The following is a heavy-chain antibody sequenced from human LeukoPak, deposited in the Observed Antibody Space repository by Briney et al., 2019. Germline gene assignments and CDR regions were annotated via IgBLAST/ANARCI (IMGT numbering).Heavy chain of an antibody. D-gene: IGHD3-3*01. J-gene: IGHJ4*02. Sequence: PGGSLILSCAASGFIFSNYAMSWVRQGPGKGLEWVSSITGNSDSTYYTDSVKGRFTISRDNSKNRLYLQMNSLRADDTALYYCAKDLEDYDFWSDCYNTFDYWGQGTLVTVSS. V-gene: IGHV3-23*01. CDR3: AKDLEDYDFWSDCYNTFDY. CDR1: GFIFSNYA. CDR2: ITGNSDST.